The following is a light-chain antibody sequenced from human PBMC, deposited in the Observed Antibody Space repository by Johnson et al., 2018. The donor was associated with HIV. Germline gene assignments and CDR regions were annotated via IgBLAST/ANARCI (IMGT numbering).Light chain of an antibody. J-gene: IGLJ1*01. CDR1: VSNIESYF. CDR2: EDN. CDR3: GTWDSSLRTGF. V-gene: IGLV1-51*02. Sequence: QSALTQPPSVSAAPGQTVNISCSGNVSNIESYFVSWYQQLPGAAPTLLIYEDNKRPSGIPDRFSGSKSGATATLVITGLQTGDEADYYCGTWDSSLRTGFFGTGTKVTVL.